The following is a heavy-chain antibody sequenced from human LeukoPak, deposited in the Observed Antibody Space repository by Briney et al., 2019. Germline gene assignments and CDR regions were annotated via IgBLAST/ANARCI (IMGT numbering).Heavy chain of an antibody. D-gene: IGHD2-21*01. CDR2: IKQDGSEK. J-gene: IGHJ3*02. V-gene: IGHV3-7*02. CDR1: GFSFSGYW. CDR3: ARTGIGVGGAFDI. Sequence: GGSLRLSCAASGFSFSGYWMSWVRQAPGKGLEWVATIKQDGSEKFYVDSLKGRFTISRDNAKNSLYLQMNSLRDEDTAVYYCARTGIGVGGAFDIWGQGTMVTVSS.